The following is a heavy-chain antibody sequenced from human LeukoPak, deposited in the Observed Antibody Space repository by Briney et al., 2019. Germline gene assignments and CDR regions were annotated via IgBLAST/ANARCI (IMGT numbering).Heavy chain of an antibody. CDR2: IYSGGST. Sequence: GGSLRLSCAASGFTVSSNYMSWDRQAPGKGLEWVSVIYSGGSTYYADSVKGRFTISRDNSKNTLYLQMNSLRAEDTAVYYCASFPYSSSGYDYWGQGTLVTVSS. D-gene: IGHD6-13*01. CDR3: ASFPYSSSGYDY. J-gene: IGHJ4*02. CDR1: GFTVSSNY. V-gene: IGHV3-53*01.